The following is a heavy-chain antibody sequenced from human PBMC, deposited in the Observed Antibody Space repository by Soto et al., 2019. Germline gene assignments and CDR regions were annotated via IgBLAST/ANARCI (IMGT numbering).Heavy chain of an antibody. J-gene: IGHJ6*02. Sequence: SVKVSCKASGGTFSSYAISWVRQAPGQGLEWMGGIIPIFGTANYAQKFQGRVTITADESTSTAYMELSSLRSEDTAVYYCARGPRVVVPAAMRYGMDVWGQGTTVTVSS. CDR3: ARGPRVVVPAAMRYGMDV. D-gene: IGHD2-2*01. CDR1: GGTFSSYA. V-gene: IGHV1-69*13. CDR2: IIPIFGTA.